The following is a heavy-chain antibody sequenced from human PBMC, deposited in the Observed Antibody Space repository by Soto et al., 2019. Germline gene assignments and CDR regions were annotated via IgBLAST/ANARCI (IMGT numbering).Heavy chain of an antibody. V-gene: IGHV1-69*08. Sequence: QVQLVQSGAEVKKPGSSVKVSCKASGGTLSSYTFSWVRQAPGQGLEWMGRVSPNLGVTNYAKKFQGRFTIVVDTSTSTAYMELNSLRYEDTAVYYCARDKGYCSDNSCPDFDYWGQGTLVTVSS. CDR2: VSPNLGVT. CDR3: ARDKGYCSDNSCPDFDY. J-gene: IGHJ4*02. D-gene: IGHD2-15*01. CDR1: GGTLSSYT.